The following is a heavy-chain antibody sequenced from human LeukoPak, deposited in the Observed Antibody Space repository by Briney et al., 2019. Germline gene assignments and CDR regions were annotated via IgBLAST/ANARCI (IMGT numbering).Heavy chain of an antibody. D-gene: IGHD5-18*01. V-gene: IGHV4-34*01. CDR1: GGSFSGYY. CDR2: INHSGST. Sequence: SETLSLTCAVYGGSFSGYYWSWIRQPPGKGLEWIGEINHSGSTNYNPSLKSRVTISVDTSKNQFSLKLSSVTAADTAVYYCARSNTAMVNWWFDPWGQGTLVTVSS. J-gene: IGHJ5*02. CDR3: ARSNTAMVNWWFDP.